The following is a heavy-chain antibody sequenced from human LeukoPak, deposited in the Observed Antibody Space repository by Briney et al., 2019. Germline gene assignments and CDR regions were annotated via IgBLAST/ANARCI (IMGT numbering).Heavy chain of an antibody. CDR3: ARDLRVSGYCSGGSCLNYYGMDV. Sequence: GASVKVSCKASGYTFTGYYMHWVRQAPGQGLEWMGWINPNSGGTNYAQKFQGRVTMTRDTSISTAYMELSGLRSDDTAVYYCARDLRVSGYCSGGSCLNYYGMDVWGQGTTVTVSS. J-gene: IGHJ6*02. D-gene: IGHD2-15*01. V-gene: IGHV1-2*02. CDR2: INPNSGGT. CDR1: GYTFTGYY.